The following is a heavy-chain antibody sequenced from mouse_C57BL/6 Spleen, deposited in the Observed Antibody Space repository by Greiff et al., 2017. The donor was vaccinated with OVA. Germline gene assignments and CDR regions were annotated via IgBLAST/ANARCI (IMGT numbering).Heavy chain of an antibody. V-gene: IGHV1-69*01. Sequence: QVQLQQPGAELVMPGASVKLSCKASGYTFTSYWMHWVKQRPGQGLEWIGEIDPSDSYTNYNQKFKGKSTLTVDKSSSTAYMQLSSLTSEDSAVYYCARSRIGFFDYWGQGTTRTVSS. CDR2: IDPSDSYT. CDR3: ARSRIGFFDY. J-gene: IGHJ2*01. CDR1: GYTFTSYW.